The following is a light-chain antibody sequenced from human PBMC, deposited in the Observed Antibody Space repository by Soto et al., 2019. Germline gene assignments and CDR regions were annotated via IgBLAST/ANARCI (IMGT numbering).Light chain of an antibody. J-gene: IGLJ1*01. Sequence: QSVLTQPASVSGSPGQSITISCTGTSSDVGGYNYVSWYQQHPGKAPKLMIYDVNNRPSGVSNRFSGSKSGNTASLTISGLQAEDEADYYCSSYTSSSTLCVFGTGTKLTVL. CDR1: SSDVGGYNY. CDR3: SSYTSSSTLCV. V-gene: IGLV2-14*01. CDR2: DVN.